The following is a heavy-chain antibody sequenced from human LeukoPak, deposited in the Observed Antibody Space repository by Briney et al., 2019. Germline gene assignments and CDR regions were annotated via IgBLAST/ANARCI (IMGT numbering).Heavy chain of an antibody. D-gene: IGHD4-11*01. CDR3: ASRHPTGVRDY. V-gene: IGHV4-39*01. CDR1: GGSISSSSYY. CDR2: IYYSGST. Sequence: PSETLSLTCTVSGGSISSSSYYWGWIRQPPGKGLEWIGSIYYSGSTYYNPSLKSRVTISVDTSKNQFSLKLSSVTAADTAVYYCASRHPTGVRDYWGQGTLVTVSS. J-gene: IGHJ4*02.